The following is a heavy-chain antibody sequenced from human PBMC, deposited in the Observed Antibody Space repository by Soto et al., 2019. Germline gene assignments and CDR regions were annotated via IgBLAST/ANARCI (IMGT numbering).Heavy chain of an antibody. D-gene: IGHD2-21*01. CDR2: INHSGST. CDR1: GGSFSGYY. V-gene: IGHV4-34*01. J-gene: IGHJ4*02. Sequence: TSETLSLTCAVYGGSFSGYYWTWIRQPPGTGLEWIGEINHSGSTNYNPSLKSRVTISVDTSKNQFSLKLTSVTAADTAVYYCAGEKLPGVFAYWGQGTLVTVSS. CDR3: AGEKLPGVFAY.